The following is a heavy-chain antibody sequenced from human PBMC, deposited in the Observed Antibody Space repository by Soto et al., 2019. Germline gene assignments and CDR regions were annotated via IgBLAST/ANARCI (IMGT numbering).Heavy chain of an antibody. CDR3: AKCRSSWVESGMDV. V-gene: IGHV3-30*18. Sequence: GGSLRLSCAASGFTFSDYYMSWIRQAPGKGLEWVAVISYDGSDKYYADSVKGRFTISRDNAKNSLHLQMNSLRTEDTALYYCAKCRSSWVESGMDVWGQGTTVTVSS. CDR1: GFTFSDYY. CDR2: ISYDGSDK. J-gene: IGHJ6*02.